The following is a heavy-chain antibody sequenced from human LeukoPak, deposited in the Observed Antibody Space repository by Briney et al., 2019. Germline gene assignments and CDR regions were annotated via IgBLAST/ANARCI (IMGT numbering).Heavy chain of an antibody. CDR2: ISRSGSTK. J-gene: IGHJ6*03. Sequence: GGSLRLSCAASGFTFSDYNMRWIRQAPGKGPGWVSSISRSGSTKYYADSVKGRFTISRDNAKNSLFLQMNSLRAEDTAVYYCARVLRYCSGGNCYSGGLGYMDVWGKGTTVTISS. CDR1: GFTFSDYN. CDR3: ARVLRYCSGGNCYSGGLGYMDV. D-gene: IGHD2-15*01. V-gene: IGHV3-11*01.